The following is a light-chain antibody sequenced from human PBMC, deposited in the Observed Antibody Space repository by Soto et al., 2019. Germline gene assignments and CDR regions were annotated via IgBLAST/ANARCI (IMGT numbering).Light chain of an antibody. Sequence: EIVLTQSPGTLYLSPGERATLSCRASQSVSSNYLAWYQQRPGQAPRLLIFGASYRATGIPDRFSGSGSGTDFTLTISRMEPEDFAVYYWQEYGSARPEFTFGPGTKVDSK. CDR2: GAS. J-gene: IGKJ3*01. CDR3: QEYGSARPEFT. CDR1: QSVSSNY. V-gene: IGKV3-20*01.